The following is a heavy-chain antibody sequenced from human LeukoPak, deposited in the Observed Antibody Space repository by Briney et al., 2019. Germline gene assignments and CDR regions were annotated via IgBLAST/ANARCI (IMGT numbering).Heavy chain of an antibody. Sequence: PGGSLRLSCAASGFTFDSYAMSWVRQAPGKGLEWVSAISGGGSGTYYVDSVKGRFTISRDNSKNTLYLQMDSLRAEDTAVYYCAKDQVIAAAANSDFWGQGTLVTVSS. CDR1: GFTFDSYA. V-gene: IGHV3-23*01. D-gene: IGHD6-13*01. J-gene: IGHJ4*02. CDR3: AKDQVIAAAANSDF. CDR2: ISGGGSGT.